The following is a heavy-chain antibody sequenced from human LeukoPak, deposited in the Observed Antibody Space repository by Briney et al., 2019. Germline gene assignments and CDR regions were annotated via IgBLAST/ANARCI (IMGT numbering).Heavy chain of an antibody. D-gene: IGHD4-11*01. Sequence: SETLSLTCTVSGDSVTSGYWSWIRQPPGKGLEWIGYIYDSGITDYNPSLKSRLTISVDTSNNQFSLNLSSVTAADTAVYYCAGRGHSYSRDWGQGILVTVSS. CDR1: GDSVTSGY. CDR2: IYDSGIT. CDR3: AGRGHSYSRD. J-gene: IGHJ1*01. V-gene: IGHV4-4*09.